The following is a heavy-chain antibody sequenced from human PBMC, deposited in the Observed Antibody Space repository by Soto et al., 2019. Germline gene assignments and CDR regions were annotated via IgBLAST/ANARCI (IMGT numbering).Heavy chain of an antibody. CDR2: ITDTGGDS. CDR1: GITFGSRA. J-gene: IGHJ4*01. Sequence: PGGSLRLSCVASGITFGSRAMSWVRQTPGEGLEWVSTITDTGGDSKYADSVRGRFTISRDNSKNTLYLQMSSLRADDSAVYYYARREKDSSPGPRGFGGGSRARRAIVD. V-gene: IGHV3-23*01. CDR3: ARREKDSSPGPRGFGGGSRARRAIVD. D-gene: IGHD3-16*01.